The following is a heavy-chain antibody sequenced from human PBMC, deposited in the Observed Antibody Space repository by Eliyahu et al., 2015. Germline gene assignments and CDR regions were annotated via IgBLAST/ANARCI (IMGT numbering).Heavy chain of an antibody. CDR3: ARAGSGNYYTIFDY. V-gene: IGHV3-21*01. J-gene: IGHJ4*02. Sequence: VQLVESGGGLVKPGGSLRLSCAASGFTFSSYSMDWLRQAPGKGLEWVSLITSSSSYIYYADSVKGRFTVSRDNAKNSLFLQMNSLRAEDTAVYYCARAGSGNYYTIFDYWGRGTLVTVSS. D-gene: IGHD1-26*01. CDR1: GFTFSSYS. CDR2: ITSSSSYI.